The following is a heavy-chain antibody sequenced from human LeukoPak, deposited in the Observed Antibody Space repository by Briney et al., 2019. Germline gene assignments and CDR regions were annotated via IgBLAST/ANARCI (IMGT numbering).Heavy chain of an antibody. CDR3: ARDGWGAFDI. J-gene: IGHJ3*02. V-gene: IGHV1-2*02. D-gene: IGHD1-26*01. Sequence: ASARVSCKASGYTFSGYSMHWVRQAPGQGLEWVGWINPNSGGTNSAQKFQGRVTMTWDTSISTAYMELSSLRSDDTAVYYCARDGWGAFDIWGQGTMVTVSS. CDR1: GYTFSGYS. CDR2: INPNSGGT.